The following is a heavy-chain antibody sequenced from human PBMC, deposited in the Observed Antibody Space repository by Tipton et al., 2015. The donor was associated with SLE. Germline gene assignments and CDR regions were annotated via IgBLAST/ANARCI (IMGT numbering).Heavy chain of an antibody. CDR3: AKDGGSYPYYGMDV. V-gene: IGHV3-30*18. CDR1: GFTFSSYG. D-gene: IGHD1-26*01. Sequence: RSLRLSCAASGFTFSSYGMHWVRQAPGKGLEWVAVIWYDGSNKYYADSVKGRFTISRDNSKNTLYLQMNSLRAEDTVVYYCAKDGGSYPYYGMDVWGQGTTATVSS. CDR2: IWYDGSNK. J-gene: IGHJ6*02.